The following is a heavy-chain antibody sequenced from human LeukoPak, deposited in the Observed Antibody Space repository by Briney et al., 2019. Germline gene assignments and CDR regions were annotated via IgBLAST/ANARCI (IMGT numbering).Heavy chain of an antibody. D-gene: IGHD2-8*01. J-gene: IGHJ4*02. V-gene: IGHV3-74*01. CDR2: INSDGSST. Sequence: GGSLRLSCAASGFMFSSYWMHWDRQAPGKGLVWVSRINSDGSSTSYADSVKGRFTFSRDNAKNTLYLQMNSLRAEDAAVYYCARDKAYGLDYWGQGTLVTVSS. CDR1: GFMFSSYW. CDR3: ARDKAYGLDY.